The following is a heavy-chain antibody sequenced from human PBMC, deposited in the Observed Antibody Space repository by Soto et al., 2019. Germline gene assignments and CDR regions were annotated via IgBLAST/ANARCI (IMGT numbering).Heavy chain of an antibody. J-gene: IGHJ4*02. CDR1: GGTFSSYA. D-gene: IGHD3-22*01. Sequence: QVQLVQSGAEVKKPGSSVKVSCKASGGTFSSYAISWVRQAPGQGLEWMGGIIPIFGTANYAQKFQGRVTITADECTSTAYMELSSLRSEDTAVYYCARGYYYDSSGYYSNAYYFDYWGQGTLVTVSS. V-gene: IGHV1-69*01. CDR2: IIPIFGTA. CDR3: ARGYYYDSSGYYSNAYYFDY.